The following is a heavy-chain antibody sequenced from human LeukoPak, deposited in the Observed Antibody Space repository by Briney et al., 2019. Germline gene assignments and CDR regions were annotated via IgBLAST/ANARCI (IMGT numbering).Heavy chain of an antibody. CDR2: VYTSGST. V-gene: IGHV4-61*02. CDR3: ARVNPYRHWYFDL. Sequence: DPSETLSLTCTVSGDSISSGSYYWSWIRQPAGKGLEWIGRVYTSGSTHYNPSLKSRVTISVDTSKNQFSLKLSSVTAADTAVYYCARVNPYRHWYFDLWGRGTLVTVSS. J-gene: IGHJ2*01. CDR1: GDSISSGSYY.